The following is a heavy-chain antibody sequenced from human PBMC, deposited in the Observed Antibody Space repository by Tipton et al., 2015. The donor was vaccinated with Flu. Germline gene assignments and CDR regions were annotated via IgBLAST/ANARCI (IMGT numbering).Heavy chain of an antibody. J-gene: IGHJ3*02. Sequence: TLSLTCTVSGDSISSYYWSWIRQPAGKGLEWIGRIYTSGSTNYNASLKSRVTMSVDTSKNQFSLKRSSVTVADTAVYYCARDLRGYSGYTGGDAFDMWGRGIMVFVSS. CDR1: GDSISSYY. V-gene: IGHV4-4*07. D-gene: IGHD5-12*01. CDR3: ARDLRGYSGYTGGDAFDM. CDR2: IYTSGST.